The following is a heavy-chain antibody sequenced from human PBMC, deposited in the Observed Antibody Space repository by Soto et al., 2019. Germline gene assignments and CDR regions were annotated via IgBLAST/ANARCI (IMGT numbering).Heavy chain of an antibody. CDR3: ARGPFTYSGWPDRRYNWFDP. CDR1: GYTFTSYG. Sequence: ASVKVSCKASGYTFTSYGISWVRQAPGQGLEWMGWISAYNGNTNYAQKLQGRVTMTTDTSTSTAYMELRSLRSDDTAVYYCARGPFTYSGWPDRRYNWFDPWGQGTLVTVSS. V-gene: IGHV1-18*01. CDR2: ISAYNGNT. D-gene: IGHD6-19*01. J-gene: IGHJ5*02.